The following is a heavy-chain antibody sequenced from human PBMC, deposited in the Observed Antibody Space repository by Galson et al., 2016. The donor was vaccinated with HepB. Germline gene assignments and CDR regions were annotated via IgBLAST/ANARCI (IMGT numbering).Heavy chain of an antibody. CDR2: IMPNDGTT. D-gene: IGHD1-26*01. V-gene: IGHV1-46*01. CDR3: SRDGHKWDFDY. CDR1: GYTFTTFY. J-gene: IGHJ4*02. Sequence: SVKVSCKASGYTFTTFYVHWVRQAPGQGLEWIGRIMPNDGTTIYAQNFQGRVTVTGDTSTSTVYMEVNSLISEDTAVYYCSRDGHKWDFDYWGQGSLVTVSS.